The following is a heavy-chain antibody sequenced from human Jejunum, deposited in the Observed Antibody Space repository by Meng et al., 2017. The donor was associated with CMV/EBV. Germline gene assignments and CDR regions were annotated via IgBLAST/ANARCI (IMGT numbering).Heavy chain of an antibody. CDR3: ARDRYRSSDY. CDR1: GFIVSDTY. D-gene: IGHD6-6*01. CDR2: IYRDGTT. V-gene: IGHV3-53*01. Sequence: RLSCAACGFIVSDTYMRWVRQAPGKGLEWVSVIYRDGTTYYADSVKGRFTISRDNFNNTLNLQMNSLRADDTAVYYCARDRYRSSDYWGQGTLVTVSS. J-gene: IGHJ4*02.